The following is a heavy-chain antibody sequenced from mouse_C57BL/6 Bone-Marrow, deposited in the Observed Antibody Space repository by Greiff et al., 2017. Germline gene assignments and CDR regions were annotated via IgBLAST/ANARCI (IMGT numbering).Heavy chain of an antibody. CDR2: IYPRSGNT. CDR3: AREFTTVVAREYFDV. J-gene: IGHJ1*03. CDR1: GYTFTSYG. V-gene: IGHV1-81*01. D-gene: IGHD1-1*01. Sequence: VQLQQSGAELARPGASVKLSCKASGYTFTSYGISWVKQRTGQGLEWIGEIYPRSGNTYYNAKFKGKATLPADKSSSTAYMELRSLTSEGSAVYFCAREFTTVVAREYFDVWGTGTTVTVSS.